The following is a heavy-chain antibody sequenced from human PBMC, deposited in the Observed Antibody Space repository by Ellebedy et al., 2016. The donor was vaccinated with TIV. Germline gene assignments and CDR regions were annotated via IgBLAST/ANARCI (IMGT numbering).Heavy chain of an antibody. Sequence: GESLKIPCSASGFIFSSHSMHWVRQAQGKGLEYDSAISHNGSSLYYADSVKGRFTISRDNSKNTLYLQMSSLRAEDTAVYYCVKVFYGGNSFDYWGQGTLVTVSS. J-gene: IGHJ4*02. CDR2: ISHNGSSL. D-gene: IGHD4-23*01. CDR3: VKVFYGGNSFDY. V-gene: IGHV3-64D*06. CDR1: GFIFSSHS.